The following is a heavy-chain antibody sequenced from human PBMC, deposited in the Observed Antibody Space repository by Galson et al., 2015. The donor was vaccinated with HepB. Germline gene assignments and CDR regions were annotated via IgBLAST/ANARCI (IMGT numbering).Heavy chain of an antibody. J-gene: IGHJ3*02. Sequence: QSGAEVKKPGESLKISCKGSGYSFTSYWIGWVRQMPGKGLEWMGIIYPGDSDTRYSPSFRGQVTISADKSISTAYLQWSSLKASDTAMYYCASTYYYDSSGYYQRAFDIWGQGTMVTVSS. V-gene: IGHV5-51*01. D-gene: IGHD3-22*01. CDR2: IYPGDSDT. CDR3: ASTYYYDSSGYYQRAFDI. CDR1: GYSFTSYW.